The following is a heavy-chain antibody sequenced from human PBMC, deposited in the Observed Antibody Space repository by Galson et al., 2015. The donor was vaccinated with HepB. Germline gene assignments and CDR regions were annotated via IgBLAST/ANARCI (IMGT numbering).Heavy chain of an antibody. CDR3: AKLGNSFFEY. Sequence: PALVKPTQTLTLTCSLSGLSISASGGGVGWTRQPPGKALEWLSLIYWDDTKRYRPSLENRLTITKDTSKNQVVLTMTNMDPVDTGTYYCAKLGNSFFEYWGQGTPVTVSS. CDR1: GLSISASGGG. V-gene: IGHV2-5*02. J-gene: IGHJ4*02. D-gene: IGHD4-23*01. CDR2: IYWDDTK.